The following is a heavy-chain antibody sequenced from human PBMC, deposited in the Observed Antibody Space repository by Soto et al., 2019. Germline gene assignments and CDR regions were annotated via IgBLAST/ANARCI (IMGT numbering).Heavy chain of an antibody. CDR2: IWYDGSNK. V-gene: IGHV3-33*01. J-gene: IGHJ4*02. CDR1: GFTFSSYG. Sequence: QVQLVESGGGVVQPGRSLRLSCAASGFTFSSYGMHWVRQAPGKGLEWVAVIWYDGSNKYYADSVKGRFTISRDNSKKRLYLQMNSLRAEDKAVYYWARGYGGNSGAFDYWGQGTLVTVSS. CDR3: ARGYGGNSGAFDY. D-gene: IGHD4-17*01.